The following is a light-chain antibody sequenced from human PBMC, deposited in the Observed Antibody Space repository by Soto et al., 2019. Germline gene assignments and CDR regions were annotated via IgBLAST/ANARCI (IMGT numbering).Light chain of an antibody. J-gene: IGKJ4*01. CDR1: QGIGNY. CDR3: QNHNSAPLT. V-gene: IGKV1-27*01. CDR2: TAS. Sequence: DIQMTQSPSSLSASIGDRVTITCRASQGIGNYLAWYQQKPGKLPKLLIYTASTLHSGVPSRFSGSGSGTRFTLTISSLQPEDVATYYCQNHNSAPLTFGGGTKVEIK.